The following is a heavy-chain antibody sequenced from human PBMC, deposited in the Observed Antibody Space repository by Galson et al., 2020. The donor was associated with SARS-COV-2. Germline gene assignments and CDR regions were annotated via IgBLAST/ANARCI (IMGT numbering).Heavy chain of an antibody. CDR3: ARDSWVAGVYYFDY. J-gene: IGHJ4*02. CDR2: IKQDGSEK. Sequence: GGSLRLSCAASGFTFSSYWMSWVRQAPGKGLEWVANIKQDGSEKYYVDSVKGRFTISRDNAKNSLYLQMNSLRAEDTAVYYCARDSWVAGVYYFDYWGQGTLVTVSS. V-gene: IGHV3-7*01. D-gene: IGHD6-19*01. CDR1: GFTFSSYW.